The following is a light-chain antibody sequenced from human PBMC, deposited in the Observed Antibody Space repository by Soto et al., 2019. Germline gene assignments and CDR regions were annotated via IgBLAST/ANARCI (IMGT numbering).Light chain of an antibody. CDR3: QKYNTAPQT. J-gene: IGKJ1*01. Sequence: DIQMTQSPSSLSASVGDRVTITCRARQGILDYVAWFQQKPGKAPRLLIFAASTLHSGVPSRFSGSGAGTDFTLTISSLQPEDAATYYCQKYNTAPQTFGQGTTVEIK. V-gene: IGKV1-27*01. CDR2: AAS. CDR1: QGILDY.